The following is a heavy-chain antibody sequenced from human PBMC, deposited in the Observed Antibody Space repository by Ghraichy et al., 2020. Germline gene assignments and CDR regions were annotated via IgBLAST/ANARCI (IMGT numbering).Heavy chain of an antibody. D-gene: IGHD4-23*01. CDR1: GFTFSAYN. V-gene: IGHV3-48*02. Sequence: GGSLRLSCVGSGFTFSAYNMNWVRQSPGKGLEWVSYITSSSRSIFYADSVKGRFTISRDNAQNSVYLQMNSLRDDDTAVYYCARASTVVRFYYYDGMDVCGQGATVTVPS. J-gene: IGHJ6*02. CDR2: ITSSSRSI. CDR3: ARASTVVRFYYYDGMDV.